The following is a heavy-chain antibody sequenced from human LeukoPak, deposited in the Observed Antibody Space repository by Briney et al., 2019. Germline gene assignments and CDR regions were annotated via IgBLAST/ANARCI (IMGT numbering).Heavy chain of an antibody. Sequence: GGSLRLSCAASGFTLNNYWMSWFRQAPGKGLEWVANIKQDGSEKYYVDSVKGRFTISRDNAKNLLYLQMNTLRAEGTAVYYCARVRGDTGGNSDYWGQGTLVTVSS. J-gene: IGHJ4*02. CDR3: ARVRGDTGGNSDY. D-gene: IGHD4-23*01. CDR1: GFTLNNYW. CDR2: IKQDGSEK. V-gene: IGHV3-7*05.